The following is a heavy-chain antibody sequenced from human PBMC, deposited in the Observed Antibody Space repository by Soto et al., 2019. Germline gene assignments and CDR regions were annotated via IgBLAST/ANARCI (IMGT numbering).Heavy chain of an antibody. V-gene: IGHV3-53*01. CDR2: IYSGGST. D-gene: IGHD6-19*01. J-gene: IGHJ6*02. Sequence: EVQLVESGGGLIQPGGSLRLSCAASGFTVSSNYMSWVRQAPGKGLEWVSVIYSGGSTYYADSVKGRFTISRDNSKNTLDLQMNSLRAEDTAVYYCARAVVAGTLDYYYGMDVWGQGTTVTVSS. CDR3: ARAVVAGTLDYYYGMDV. CDR1: GFTVSSNY.